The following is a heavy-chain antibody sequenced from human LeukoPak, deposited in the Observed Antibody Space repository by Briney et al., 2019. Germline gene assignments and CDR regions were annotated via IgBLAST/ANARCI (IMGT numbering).Heavy chain of an antibody. J-gene: IGHJ6*02. Sequence: GGSLRLSCAASGITVSTNYMSWVRQAPGKGLEWVSVIYSGGSTYYADSVKGRFTISRDNSKNTLYLQMNSLRAEDTAVFYCARDSGLLPYGMDVWGQGTTVTVSS. CDR3: ARDSGLLPYGMDV. CDR1: GITVSTNY. V-gene: IGHV3-66*01. CDR2: IYSGGST. D-gene: IGHD1-26*01.